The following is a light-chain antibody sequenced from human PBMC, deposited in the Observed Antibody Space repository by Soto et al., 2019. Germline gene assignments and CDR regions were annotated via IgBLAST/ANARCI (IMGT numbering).Light chain of an antibody. V-gene: IGLV2-11*01. Sequence: QSVLTQPRSVSGSPGQSVTISCAGTSSDIGGYNHVSWHQQHPGKAPKLLIYDVTKRPSGVPDRFSGSKSGNMASLTISGLQAEDEADYYCCSHAGGYTWVFGGGTQLTVL. CDR1: SSDIGGYNH. CDR3: CSHAGGYTWV. J-gene: IGLJ3*02. CDR2: DVT.